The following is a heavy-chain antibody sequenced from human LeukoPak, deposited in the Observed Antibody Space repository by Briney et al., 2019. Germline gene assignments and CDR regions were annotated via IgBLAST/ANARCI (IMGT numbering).Heavy chain of an antibody. CDR2: VYYSGST. V-gene: IGHV4-59*08. CDR3: ARVAHAFDI. Sequence: SETLSLTCTVSGGSIRDYYWRWLRQPPGKGLEWIGYVYYSGSTYYNPSLESRVTISVDTSKNQFSLSLRSVTAADTAVYYCARVAHAFDIWGQGTMVTVSS. CDR1: GGSIRDYY. J-gene: IGHJ3*02.